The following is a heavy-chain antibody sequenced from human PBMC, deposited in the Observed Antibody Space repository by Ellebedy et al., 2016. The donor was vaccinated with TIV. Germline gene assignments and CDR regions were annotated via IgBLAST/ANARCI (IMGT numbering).Heavy chain of an antibody. Sequence: PGGSLRLSCVVSGFTFDDYAMHWVRQAPGKGLEWVSGISWNSGSIDYADSVKGRFTISRDNAKNSLYLQMNSLRAEDTAVYYCAKDLFPSSSGPFDYWGQGTLVTVSS. CDR2: ISWNSGSI. J-gene: IGHJ4*02. D-gene: IGHD1-26*01. CDR1: GFTFDDYA. V-gene: IGHV3-9*01. CDR3: AKDLFPSSSGPFDY.